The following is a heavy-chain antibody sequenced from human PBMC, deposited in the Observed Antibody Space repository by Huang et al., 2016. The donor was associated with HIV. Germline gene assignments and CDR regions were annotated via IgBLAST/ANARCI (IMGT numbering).Heavy chain of an antibody. CDR3: ARWIRGYCSDNNCYGGFGY. Sequence: EVQLLESGGRLVRPGGSLRLSCVASGFNFRDHAMSWVGQARGGGRAWVVASGGSGVGTYFADSVKGRFTISRDNFKNTVYLQLSSLRAEDTALYYCARWIRGYCSDNNCYGGFGYWGRGTLVTVS. CDR1: GFNFRDHA. V-gene: IGHV3-23*01. CDR2: SGGSGVGT. D-gene: IGHD2-15*01. J-gene: IGHJ4*02.